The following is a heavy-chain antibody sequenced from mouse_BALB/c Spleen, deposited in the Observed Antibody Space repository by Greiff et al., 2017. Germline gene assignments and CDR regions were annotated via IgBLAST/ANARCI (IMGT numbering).Heavy chain of an antibody. CDR3: ARAYDGYYGLDY. CDR2: ISDGGSYT. Sequence: EVKLVESGGGLVKPGGSLKLSCAASGFTFSDYYMYWVRQTPEKRLEWVATISDGGSYTYYPDSVKGRFTISRDNAKNNLYLQMSSLKSEDTAMYYCARAYDGYYGLDYWGQGTTLTVSS. D-gene: IGHD2-3*01. V-gene: IGHV5-4*02. CDR1: GFTFSDYY. J-gene: IGHJ2*01.